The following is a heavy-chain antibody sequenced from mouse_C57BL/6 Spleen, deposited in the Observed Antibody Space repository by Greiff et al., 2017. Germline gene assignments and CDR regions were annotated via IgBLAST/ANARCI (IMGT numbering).Heavy chain of an antibody. CDR1: GYTFTDYY. J-gene: IGHJ3*01. V-gene: IGHV1-26*01. CDR2: INPNNGGT. D-gene: IGHD2-4*01. CDR3: AVYDYDGGIAY. Sequence: VQLQQSGPELVKPGASVKISCKASGYTFTDYYMNWVKQSHGKSLEWIGDINPNNGGTSYNQKFKGKATLTVDKSSSTAYMELRSLTSEDSAVYYCAVYDYDGGIAYWGQGTLVTVSA.